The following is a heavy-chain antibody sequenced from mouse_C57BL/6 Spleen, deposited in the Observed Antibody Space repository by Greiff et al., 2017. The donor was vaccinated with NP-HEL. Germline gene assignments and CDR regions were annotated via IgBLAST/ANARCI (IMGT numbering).Heavy chain of an antibody. D-gene: IGHD1-1*02. CDR2: ISSGSSTI. V-gene: IGHV5-17*01. Sequence: DVKLVESGGGLVKPGGSLKLSCAASGFTFSDYGMHWVRQAPEKGLEWVAYISSGSSTIYYADTVKGRFTNSRDNAKNTLFLQMTSLRSEDTAMYYCARRWEGWYFDVWGTGTTVTVSS. J-gene: IGHJ1*03. CDR1: GFTFSDYG. CDR3: ARRWEGWYFDV.